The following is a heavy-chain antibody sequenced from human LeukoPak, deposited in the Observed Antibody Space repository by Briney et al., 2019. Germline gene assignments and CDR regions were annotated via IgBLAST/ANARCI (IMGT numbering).Heavy chain of an antibody. J-gene: IGHJ6*02. CDR1: GFTFRHYG. D-gene: IGHD1-26*01. CDR2: ISGSAGSI. Sequence: TGGSLRLSCAASGFTFRHYGVSWVRQAPGKGLEWVSSISGSAGSIYYADSVKGRFTISRDNSENTVYLQMNSLQSDDTAIYYCAKGGSGYYYYGMDVWGQGTTVTVSS. CDR3: AKGGSGYYYYGMDV. V-gene: IGHV3-23*01.